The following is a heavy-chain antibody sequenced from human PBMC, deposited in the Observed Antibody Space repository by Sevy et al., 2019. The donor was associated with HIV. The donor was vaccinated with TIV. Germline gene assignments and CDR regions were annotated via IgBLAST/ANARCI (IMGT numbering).Heavy chain of an antibody. J-gene: IGHJ6*02. V-gene: IGHV3-74*01. Sequence: GGSLRLSCAASGFTFSRYWMHWVRHAPGKGLVWVSRINTHGTNTIYADYVKGRFTISRDNAKNTVSLQMNSLRADDTGVYYCAREGVDFWSGPVDFDYGMDVWGHGTTVTVSS. CDR2: INTHGTNT. CDR1: GFTFSRYW. D-gene: IGHD3-3*01. CDR3: AREGVDFWSGPVDFDYGMDV.